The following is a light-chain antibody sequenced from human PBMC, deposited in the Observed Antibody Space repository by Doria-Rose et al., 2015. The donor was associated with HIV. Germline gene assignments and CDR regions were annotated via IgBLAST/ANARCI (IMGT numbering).Light chain of an antibody. Sequence: EIVMTQSPGTLSLSPGERATLSCRASQSFSSTYLAWYQQKPGQAPSLLIYDVSTRATGIPDRFSASGSGTDFTLTINRLEPEDFALYYCQQYGTSRGAFGQGTRLEIK. J-gene: IGKJ5*01. V-gene: IGKV3-20*01. CDR3: QQYGTSRGA. CDR1: QSFSSTY. CDR2: DVS.